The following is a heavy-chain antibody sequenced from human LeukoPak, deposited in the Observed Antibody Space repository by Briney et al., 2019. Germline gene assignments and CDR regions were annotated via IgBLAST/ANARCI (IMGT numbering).Heavy chain of an antibody. CDR3: AISQGSYYDTSGYLGGDY. V-gene: IGHV1-2*02. CDR2: INPNSGGA. J-gene: IGHJ4*02. D-gene: IGHD3-22*01. CDR1: GYTFTGYY. Sequence: ASVKVSYKASGYTFTGYYMHWVRQAPGQGLEWMGWINPNSGGANYAQKFQGGVTMTRDTSISTAYMELSRLRSDDTAVYYCAISQGSYYDTSGYLGGDYWGQGTLGTVSS.